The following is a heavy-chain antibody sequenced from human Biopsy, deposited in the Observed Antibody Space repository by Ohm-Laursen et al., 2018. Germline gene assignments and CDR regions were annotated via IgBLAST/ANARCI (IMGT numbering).Heavy chain of an antibody. D-gene: IGHD2-2*01. CDR2: INPKSGDT. V-gene: IGHV1-2*02. Sequence: GASVKVSCKPSGYTFTAFSVHWLRQAPGQGLEWMGWINPKSGDTDYPQNFQGRVSMTRDTSISTAYMDLSRLRSDDTAVYHCARGRRHCSGTCSRWYFDLWGRGTLVTVSS. CDR3: ARGRRHCSGTCSRWYFDL. CDR1: GYTFTAFS. J-gene: IGHJ2*01.